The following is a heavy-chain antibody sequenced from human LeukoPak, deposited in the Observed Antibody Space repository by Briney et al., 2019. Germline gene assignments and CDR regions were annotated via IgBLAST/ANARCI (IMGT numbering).Heavy chain of an antibody. Sequence: PGGSLRLSCAASGISFSNAGMSWVRQAPGKGLEWVGHIKRNTDTGTPDYGAPVKGRFTVSRDDSKNTLYLQMNGLKIEDTAVYYCTTGDRGWQDYWGQGTLVTVSS. D-gene: IGHD6-19*01. CDR2: IKRNTDTGTP. V-gene: IGHV3-15*01. CDR1: GISFSNAG. J-gene: IGHJ4*02. CDR3: TTGDRGWQDY.